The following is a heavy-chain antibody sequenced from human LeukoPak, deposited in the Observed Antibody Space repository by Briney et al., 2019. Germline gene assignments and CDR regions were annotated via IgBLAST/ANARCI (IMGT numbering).Heavy chain of an antibody. Sequence: PGGSLRLSCAASGFTFGSYWMSWVRQAPGKGLEWVANIKQDGSEKYYVDSVKGRFTISRDNAKNTLYLQMNSLRAEDTAVYYCARELSYYMDVWGKGTTVTVSS. CDR2: IKQDGSEK. V-gene: IGHV3-7*01. J-gene: IGHJ6*03. CDR3: ARELSYYMDV. D-gene: IGHD2/OR15-2a*01. CDR1: GFTFGSYW.